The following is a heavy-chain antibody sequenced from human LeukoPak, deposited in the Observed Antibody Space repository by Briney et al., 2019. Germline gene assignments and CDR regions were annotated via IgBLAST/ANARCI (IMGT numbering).Heavy chain of an antibody. CDR1: GFTFSSYG. V-gene: IGHV3-23*01. J-gene: IGHJ4*02. Sequence: PGGSLRLSCAASGFTFSSYGMSWVRRAPGRGLEWVSSISGSGDKACYADSVKGSFTISRDNSKNILYLQMGSLRVEDTAIYYCAREIPGDRNPGADYWGQGTLVTVSS. CDR3: AREIPGDRNPGADY. D-gene: IGHD1-14*01. CDR2: ISGSGDKA.